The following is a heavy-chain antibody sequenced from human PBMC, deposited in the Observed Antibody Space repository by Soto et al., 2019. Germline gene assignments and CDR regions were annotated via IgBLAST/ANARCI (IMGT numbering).Heavy chain of an antibody. Sequence: HPGGSLRLSCAASGFTFSSYGMHWVRQAPGKGLEWVAVIWYDGSNKYYADSVKGRFTISRDNSKNTLYLQMNSLRAEDTAVYYCAGSPYSGSFEDLYYFDYWGQGTLVTVSS. J-gene: IGHJ4*02. CDR1: GFTFSSYG. CDR2: IWYDGSNK. V-gene: IGHV3-33*01. D-gene: IGHD1-26*01. CDR3: AGSPYSGSFEDLYYFDY.